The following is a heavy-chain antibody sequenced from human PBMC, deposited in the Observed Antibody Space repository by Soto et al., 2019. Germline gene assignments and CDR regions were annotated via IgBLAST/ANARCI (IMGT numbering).Heavy chain of an antibody. CDR2: INTYNGYT. Sequence: QVHLVQSGAEVKKPGASVKVSGKASGYTFTSCGISWVRQAPGQGLEWMGLINTYNGYTNYPQNFQGRVTMTTDTTTGTVYMELRSLTSDDTAVYSCARDLTKGLDVWGQGTTVTVCS. D-gene: IGHD4-4*01. V-gene: IGHV1-18*01. J-gene: IGHJ6*02. CDR1: GYTFTSCG. CDR3: ARDLTKGLDV.